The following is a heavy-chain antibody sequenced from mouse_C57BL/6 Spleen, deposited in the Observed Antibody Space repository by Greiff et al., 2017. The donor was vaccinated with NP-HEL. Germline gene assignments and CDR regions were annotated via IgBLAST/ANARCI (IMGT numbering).Heavy chain of an antibody. J-gene: IGHJ2*01. CDR2: ISDGGSYT. V-gene: IGHV5-4*03. D-gene: IGHD1-1*01. Sequence: EVKLVESGGGLVKPGGSLKLSCAASGFTFSSYAMSWVRQTPEKRLEWVATISDGGSYTYYPDNVKGRFTISRDNAKNNLYLQMSHLKSEDTAMYYCARAPFITTVVGYFEYWGKGTTLTVAS. CDR1: GFTFSSYA. CDR3: ARAPFITTVVGYFEY.